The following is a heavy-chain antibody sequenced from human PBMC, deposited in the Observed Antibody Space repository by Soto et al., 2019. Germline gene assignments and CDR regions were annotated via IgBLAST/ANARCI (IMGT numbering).Heavy chain of an antibody. J-gene: IGHJ4*02. D-gene: IGHD6-6*01. CDR2: IYSGCST. CDR1: GFTVSSNY. V-gene: IGHV3-53*01. Sequence: EVQLVESGGGLIQPGGSLRLSCAASGFTVSSNYMSWVRQAPGKGLEWVSVIYSGCSTYYADSVKGRFTISRDNSKNTLYLQMTSLRAEDTAVYYCARQLVVWAPFDYWGQGTLVTVSS. CDR3: ARQLVVWAPFDY.